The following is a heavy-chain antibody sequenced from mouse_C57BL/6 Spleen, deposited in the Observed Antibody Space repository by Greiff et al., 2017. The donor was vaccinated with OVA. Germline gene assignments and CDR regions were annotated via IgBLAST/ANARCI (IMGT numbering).Heavy chain of an antibody. V-gene: IGHV5-4*03. J-gene: IGHJ2*01. Sequence: EVMLVESGGGLVKPGGSLKLSCAASGFTFSSYAMSWVRQTPEKRLEWVATISDGGSYTYYPDNVKGRFTISRDNAKNNLYLQMRHLKSEDTAMYYCARGGTYFDYWGQGTTLTVSS. CDR1: GFTFSSYA. D-gene: IGHD3-3*01. CDR3: ARGGTYFDY. CDR2: ISDGGSYT.